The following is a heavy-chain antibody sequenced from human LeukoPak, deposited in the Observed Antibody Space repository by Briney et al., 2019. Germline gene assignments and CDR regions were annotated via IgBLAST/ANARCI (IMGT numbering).Heavy chain of an antibody. V-gene: IGHV1-8*01. Sequence: WASVQVSCKTSGYTFTSYDINWVRQATGEGLEWMGWMNPNTGNTGFAQKFLGRVSMTRDTSISTAYLELSNLTSEDTAVYFCAVPVGQGYCDNTSCSSMDVWGPGTTIIVS. CDR1: GYTFTSYD. D-gene: IGHD2-2*01. CDR3: AVPVGQGYCDNTSCSSMDV. J-gene: IGHJ6*02. CDR2: MNPNTGNT.